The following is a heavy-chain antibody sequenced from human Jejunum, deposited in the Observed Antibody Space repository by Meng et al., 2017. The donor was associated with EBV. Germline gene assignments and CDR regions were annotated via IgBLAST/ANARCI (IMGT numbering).Heavy chain of an antibody. CDR1: SGSIFSSNW. V-gene: IGHV4-4*02. CDR2: IYHSGST. CDR3: ASIHPSIDS. J-gene: IGHJ4*02. Sequence: QLKGSGPGLVKPSGTLSLTFAVSSGSIFSSNWWTWVRQPPGKGLEWIGEIYHSGSTNYNPSLKSRITMSLDKSKNQFSLKLRSVTAADTAVYYCASIHPSIDSWGPGTLVTVSS. D-gene: IGHD2-21*01.